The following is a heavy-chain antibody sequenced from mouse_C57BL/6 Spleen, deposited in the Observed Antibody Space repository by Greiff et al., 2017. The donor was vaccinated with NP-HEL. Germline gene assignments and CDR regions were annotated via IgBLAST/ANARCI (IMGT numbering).Heavy chain of an antibody. J-gene: IGHJ4*01. CDR1: GYTFTSYW. CDR2: IYPGNSDT. D-gene: IGHD2-4*01. Sequence: EVQLQQSGTVLARPGASVKMSCKTSGYTFTSYWMHWVKQRPGQGLEWIGAIYPGNSDTSYNQKFKGKAKLTAVTSASTAYMELSSLTNEDSAVYYCTRGRDYPYAMDYWGQGTSVTVSS. CDR3: TRGRDYPYAMDY. V-gene: IGHV1-5*01.